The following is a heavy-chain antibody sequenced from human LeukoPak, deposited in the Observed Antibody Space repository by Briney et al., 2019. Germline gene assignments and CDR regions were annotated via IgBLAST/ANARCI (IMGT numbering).Heavy chain of an antibody. CDR3: ARSLEVVDY. D-gene: IGHD2-15*01. V-gene: IGHV4-34*01. CDR2: INHSGST. Sequence: SETLSLTCTVSGGSISSYYWSWIRQPPGKGLEWIGEINHSGSTNYNPSLKSRVTISVDTSKNQFSLKLSSVTAADTAVYYCARSLEVVDYWGQGTLVTVSS. CDR1: GGSISSYY. J-gene: IGHJ4*02.